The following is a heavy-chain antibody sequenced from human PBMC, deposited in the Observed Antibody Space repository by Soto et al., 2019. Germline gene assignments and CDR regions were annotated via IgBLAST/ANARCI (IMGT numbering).Heavy chain of an antibody. J-gene: IGHJ5*02. Sequence: PSETLSVTCGVAGGSISSGGYSWSWIRQPPGKGLEWIGYIYHSGSTYYNPSLKSRVTISVDRSKNQFSLKLSSVTAADTAVYYCARVPDRWGQGTLVT. D-gene: IGHD2-2*01. V-gene: IGHV4-30-2*01. CDR1: GGSISSGGYS. CDR2: IYHSGST. CDR3: ARVPDR.